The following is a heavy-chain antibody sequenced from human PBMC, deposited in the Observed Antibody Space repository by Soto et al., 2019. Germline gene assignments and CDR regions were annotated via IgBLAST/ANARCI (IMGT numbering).Heavy chain of an antibody. CDR2: MYSGGST. D-gene: IGHD6-19*01. J-gene: IGHJ1*01. CDR1: RFTVSSNN. CDR3: ARDRIAVAGNPEYFQH. Sequence: EVQLVESGVGLVQPGGSLRLSCAASRFTVSSNNMSWVRQAPGKSLEWVSVMYSGGSTYYADSVKGRFTISRDNSKNTLYLQMNSLRAEDMAVYYCARDRIAVAGNPEYFQHWGQGTLVTVSS. V-gene: IGHV3-66*01.